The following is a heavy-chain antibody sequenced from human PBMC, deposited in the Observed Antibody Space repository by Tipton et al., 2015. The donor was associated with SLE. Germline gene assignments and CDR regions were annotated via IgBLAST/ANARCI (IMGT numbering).Heavy chain of an antibody. CDR2: INWNGGST. D-gene: IGHD1-20*01. Sequence: WIRQPPGKGLEWVSGINWNGGSTGYADSVKGRFTISRDNAKNTLYLQMNSLRAEDTAVYYCASTRSNWNQYYFDYWGQGTLVTVSS. J-gene: IGHJ4*02. CDR3: ASTRSNWNQYYFDY. V-gene: IGHV3-20*03.